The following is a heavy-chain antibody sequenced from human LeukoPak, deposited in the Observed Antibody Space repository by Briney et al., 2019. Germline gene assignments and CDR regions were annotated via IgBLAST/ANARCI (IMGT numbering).Heavy chain of an antibody. CDR1: GFIFGDYA. V-gene: IGHV3-7*01. CDR2: IGQDGSEK. D-gene: IGHD6-13*01. CDR3: ARDAIVHQGSSPLDY. J-gene: IGHJ4*02. Sequence: PGGSLRLSCAASGFIFGDYAMHWVRQAPGKGLEWVANIGQDGSEKYYVDSVKGRFTISRDNAKNSLYLQMSSLRDEDTAVYFCARDAIVHQGSSPLDYWGQGTLVTVSS.